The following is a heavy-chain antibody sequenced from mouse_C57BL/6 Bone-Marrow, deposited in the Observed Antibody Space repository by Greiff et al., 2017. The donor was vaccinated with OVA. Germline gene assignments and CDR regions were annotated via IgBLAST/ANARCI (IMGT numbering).Heavy chain of an antibody. V-gene: IGHV6-3*01. CDR1: GFTFSNYW. J-gene: IGHJ2*01. Sequence: EVKLMESGGGLVQPGGSMKLSCVASGFTFSNYWMNWVRQSPEKGLEWVAQIRLKSDNYATHYAESVKGRFTISRDDSKSSVYLQMNNLRAEDTGIYYCTGPFYFDYWGQGTTRTVSS. CDR2: IRLKSDNYAT. CDR3: TGPFYFDY.